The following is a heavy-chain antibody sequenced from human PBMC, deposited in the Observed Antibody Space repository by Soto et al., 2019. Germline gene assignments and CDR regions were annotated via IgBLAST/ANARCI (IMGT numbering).Heavy chain of an antibody. CDR1: GGTFSSYG. J-gene: IGHJ4*02. D-gene: IGHD1-1*01. CDR2: TIPVFGTS. Sequence: SVKFSCKASGGTFSSYGISWVRQAPGQGLEWMGGTIPVFGTSNYAQKFQGRLTLTADESTSTAYMELISLRPEDTAVYYCARAIGNQIDYWGLGTLVTVSS. CDR3: ARAIGNQIDY. V-gene: IGHV1-69*13.